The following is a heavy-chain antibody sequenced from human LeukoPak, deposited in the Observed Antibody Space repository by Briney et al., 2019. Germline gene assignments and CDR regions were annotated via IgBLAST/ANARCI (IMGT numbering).Heavy chain of an antibody. V-gene: IGHV1-18*01. D-gene: IGHD6-13*01. CDR1: GYTFISYG. CDR3: AREIPYTSTWDDAFDI. J-gene: IGHJ3*02. CDR2: ISPYTTKT. Sequence: ASVKVSCKASGYTFISYGITWVRQAPGQGLEWMGWISPYTTKTNYAQSLQGRVTMTTDTSTSTAYMELRSLTSDDTAVYYCAREIPYTSTWDDAFDIWGQGTMVTVSS.